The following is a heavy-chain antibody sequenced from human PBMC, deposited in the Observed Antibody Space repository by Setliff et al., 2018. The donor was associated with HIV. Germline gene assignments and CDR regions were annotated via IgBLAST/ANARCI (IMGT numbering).Heavy chain of an antibody. CDR3: AREMTGGYFDD. D-gene: IGHD3-10*01. V-gene: IGHV1-46*01. CDR1: GYTFSNFY. J-gene: IGHJ4*02. Sequence: GASVKVSCKASGYTFSNFYIHWVRQAPGQGLEWVGAINPGSGATFYAQRFQGRVALSRDTSTSTAHMELSSLRSEETALYYCAREMTGGYFDDWGQGTLVTVSS. CDR2: INPGSGAT.